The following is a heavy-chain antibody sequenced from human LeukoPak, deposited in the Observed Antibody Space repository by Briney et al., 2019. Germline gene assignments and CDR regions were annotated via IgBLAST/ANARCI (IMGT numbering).Heavy chain of an antibody. CDR1: GFTFSSYG. CDR3: ARGGDYGMDV. CDR2: IGTAGDT. V-gene: IGHV3-13*01. J-gene: IGHJ6*02. D-gene: IGHD3-16*01. Sequence: GGSLRLSCAASGFTFSSYGMHWVRQATGKGLEWVSAIGTAGDTYYPGSVKGRFTISRENAKNSLYLQMNSLRAGDTAAYYCARGGDYGMDVWGQGTTVTVSS.